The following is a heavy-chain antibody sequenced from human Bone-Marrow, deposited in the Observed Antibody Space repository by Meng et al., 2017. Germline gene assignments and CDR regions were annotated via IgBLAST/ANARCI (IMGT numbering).Heavy chain of an antibody. J-gene: IGHJ5*02. CDR1: GFTFSSYA. D-gene: IGHD3-22*01. CDR2: ISGSGGST. V-gene: IGHV3-23*01. CDR3: ARLTKYDSKSGNWFDP. Sequence: GGSLRLSCAASGFTFSSYAMSWVRQAPGKGLEWVSAISGSGGSTYYADSVKGRFTISRDNSKNTLYLQMNSLRAEDTAVYYCARLTKYDSKSGNWFDPWGQGTLVTVSS.